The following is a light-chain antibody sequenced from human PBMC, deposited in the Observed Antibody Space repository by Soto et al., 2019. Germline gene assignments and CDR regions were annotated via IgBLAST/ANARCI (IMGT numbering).Light chain of an antibody. J-gene: IGLJ2*01. CDR3: SSYTTSTTVV. CDR1: SSDVGAYNH. CDR2: EVS. V-gene: IGLV2-14*01. Sequence: QSVLTQPASVSGSPGQSITISCTGTSSDVGAYNHVSWYQQHPGKAPKLMICEVSNRPSGVSIRFSGSKSGSTASLTISGLQAEDEADYYCSSYTTSTTVVFGGGTKLTVL.